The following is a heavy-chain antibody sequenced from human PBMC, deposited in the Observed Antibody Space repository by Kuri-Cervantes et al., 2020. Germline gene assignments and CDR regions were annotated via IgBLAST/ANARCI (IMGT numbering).Heavy chain of an antibody. Sequence: GESLKISCAASGFTFSTYTMNWVRQAPGKGLECVSIIYRCESTYYADSVKGRFTVSRDDAENSLYLQMNSLRAEDTAVYYCARDRQMIYWGQGTLVTVSS. J-gene: IGHJ4*02. CDR2: IYRCEST. CDR3: ARDRQMIY. CDR1: GFTFSTYT. V-gene: IGHV3-66*01. D-gene: IGHD3-16*01.